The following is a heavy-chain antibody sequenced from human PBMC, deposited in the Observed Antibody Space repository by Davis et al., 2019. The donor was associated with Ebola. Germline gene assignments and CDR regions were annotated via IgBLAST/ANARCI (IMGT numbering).Heavy chain of an antibody. CDR3: ARGRLYLGV. Sequence: MPSETLSLTCTVSGGSISSYYWSWIRQPPGKGLEWIGYIYYSGSTNYDPSLKSRVTISVDTSKNQFSLKLSAVTAADTAVYYCARGRLYLGVWGKGTTVTVSS. CDR1: GGSISSYY. V-gene: IGHV4-59*01. CDR2: IYYSGST. J-gene: IGHJ6*04. D-gene: IGHD2-8*01.